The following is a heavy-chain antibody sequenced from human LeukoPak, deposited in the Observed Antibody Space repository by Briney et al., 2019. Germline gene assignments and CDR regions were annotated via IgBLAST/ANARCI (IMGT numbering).Heavy chain of an antibody. J-gene: IGHJ3*02. CDR2: IRSKANSYAT. Sequence: AGSLKLTCAASGFTFSGSAMHWIRQASSKGRDCVGRIRSKANSYATLYAASVKGRFTISRDDSKNTAYLQMNSLKTEDTAVYYCTIPLDYDSSGPDAFDIWGQGTMVTVSS. D-gene: IGHD3-22*01. V-gene: IGHV3-73*01. CDR3: TIPLDYDSSGPDAFDI. CDR1: GFTFSGSA.